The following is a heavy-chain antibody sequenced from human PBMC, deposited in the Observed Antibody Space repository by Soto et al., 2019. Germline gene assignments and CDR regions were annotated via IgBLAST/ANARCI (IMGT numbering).Heavy chain of an antibody. CDR1: GGTFSSYA. CDR3: ARDAGLMTTVVPNWYFDL. CDR2: IIPIFGTA. V-gene: IGHV1-69*01. D-gene: IGHD4-17*01. Sequence: QVQLVQSGAEVKKPGSSVKVSCKASGGTFSSYAISWVRQAPGQGLEWMGGIIPIFGTANYAQKFKGRVTITADESTSTAYMELSSLRSEDTAVYYCARDAGLMTTVVPNWYFDLWGRGTLVTVSS. J-gene: IGHJ2*01.